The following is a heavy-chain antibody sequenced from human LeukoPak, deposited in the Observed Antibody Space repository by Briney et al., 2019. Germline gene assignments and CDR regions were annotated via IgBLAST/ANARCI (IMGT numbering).Heavy chain of an antibody. CDR1: GYTFTGYY. V-gene: IGHV1-18*04. D-gene: IGHD2-15*01. CDR3: ARDPDLDCSGGSCYYNWFDP. Sequence: VASVKVSCKASGYTFTGYYMHWVRQAPGQGLEWMGWISAYNGNTNYAQKLQGRVTMTTDTSTSTAYMELRSLRSDDTAVYYCARDPDLDCSGGSCYYNWFDPWGQGTLVTVSS. J-gene: IGHJ5*02. CDR2: ISAYNGNT.